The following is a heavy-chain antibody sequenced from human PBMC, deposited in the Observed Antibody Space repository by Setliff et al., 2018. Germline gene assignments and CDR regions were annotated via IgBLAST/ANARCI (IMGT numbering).Heavy chain of an antibody. J-gene: IGHJ6*03. CDR1: GGSIRTYY. D-gene: IGHD3-3*01. CDR3: ARMSGFQYIDV. Sequence: ETLSLTCTVSGGSIRTYYWSWIRQPPGKGLEWIGYVYYSGIANYSPSLKSRLTISLDTSKNQFSLSLTSVTAEDTAVYYCARMSGFQYIDVWDKGTTVTVSS. V-gene: IGHV4-59*08. CDR2: VYYSGIA.